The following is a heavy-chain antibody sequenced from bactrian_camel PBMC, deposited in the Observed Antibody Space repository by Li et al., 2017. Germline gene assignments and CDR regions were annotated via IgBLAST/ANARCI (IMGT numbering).Heavy chain of an antibody. CDR2: ISTGGVRL. D-gene: IGHD1*01. J-gene: IGHJ4*01. CDR1: GFTFRNSD. V-gene: IGHV3S40*01. Sequence: VQLVESGGGLAQPGGSLRLSCTASGFTFRNSDMGWVRQAPGKDLEWVAVISTGGVRLYYADSVKGRFTISQDNAKNTLYLQMNSLKPEDTGMYCCAADPTLCGLDRDDTEKMFWPRAYGQGTQVTVS.